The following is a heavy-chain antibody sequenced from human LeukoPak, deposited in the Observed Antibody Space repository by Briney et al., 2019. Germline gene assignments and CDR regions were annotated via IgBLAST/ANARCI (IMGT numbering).Heavy chain of an antibody. CDR2: ISGSGGST. CDR1: GFTFSSYA. CDR3: AKGRWLHFGFDY. D-gene: IGHD5-24*01. Sequence: PGGSLRLSCAAAGFTFSSYAMSWVRQAPGKGLEWVSAISGSGGSTYYADSVKGRFTISRDNSKNTLYLQMNSLRAEDTAVYYCAKGRWLHFGFDYWGQGTLVTVSS. V-gene: IGHV3-23*01. J-gene: IGHJ4*02.